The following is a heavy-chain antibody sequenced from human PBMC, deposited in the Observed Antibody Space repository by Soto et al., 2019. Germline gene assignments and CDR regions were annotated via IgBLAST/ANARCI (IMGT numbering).Heavy chain of an antibody. CDR3: AKEFYYDASGQYSDLYFDS. CDR2: LSGSGRTT. D-gene: IGHD3-22*01. V-gene: IGHV3-23*01. J-gene: IGHJ4*02. Sequence: PGGSLRLSCAASGFTFSTYAMSWVRQAPGKGLEWVSGLSGSGRTTYYADSVKGRFTISRDNSKNKLFMQLNSLRAEDTGIYYCAKEFYYDASGQYSDLYFDSWGQGALVTVSS. CDR1: GFTFSTYA.